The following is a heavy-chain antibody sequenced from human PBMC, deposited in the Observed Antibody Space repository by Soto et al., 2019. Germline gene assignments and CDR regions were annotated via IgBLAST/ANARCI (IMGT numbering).Heavy chain of an antibody. Sequence: ASVKVSCKASGYTFTQYNVHWVRQAPGQRLEWMGWTNAGNGITKYSQKFQGRVTITRDTSASTAYMELSSLRFEDTAMYYCARIGQLVSVGQNWFDPWGQGTLVTVSS. CDR2: TNAGNGIT. D-gene: IGHD6-6*01. CDR1: GYTFTQYN. J-gene: IGHJ5*02. CDR3: ARIGQLVSVGQNWFDP. V-gene: IGHV1-3*01.